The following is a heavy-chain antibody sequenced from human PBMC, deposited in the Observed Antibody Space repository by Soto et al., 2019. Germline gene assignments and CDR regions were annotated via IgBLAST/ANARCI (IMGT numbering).Heavy chain of an antibody. CDR1: GFSISSYN. J-gene: IGHJ6*02. D-gene: IGHD3-10*01. CDR3: ANRDGMDV. V-gene: IGHV3-30*18. CDR2: ISYDGSNK. Sequence: GGSLRLSCAASGFSISSYNMNWVRQAPGKGLEWVAVISYDGSNKYYADSVKGRFTISRDNSKNTLYLQMNSLRAEDTAVYYCANRDGMDVWGQGTTVTVSS.